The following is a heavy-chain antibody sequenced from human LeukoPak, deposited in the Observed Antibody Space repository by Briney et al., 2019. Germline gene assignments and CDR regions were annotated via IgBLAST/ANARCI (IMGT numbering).Heavy chain of an antibody. CDR2: IYYSGST. Sequence: PSQTLSLTCTVSRGSISSGDYYWSWIRQPPGKGLEWIGYIYYSGSTYYNPSLKSRVTISVDTSKNQFSLKLSSVTAADTAVYYCARGYGDYESAWFDPWGQGTLVTVSS. CDR3: ARGYGDYESAWFDP. J-gene: IGHJ5*02. D-gene: IGHD4-17*01. V-gene: IGHV4-30-4*01. CDR1: RGSISSGDYY.